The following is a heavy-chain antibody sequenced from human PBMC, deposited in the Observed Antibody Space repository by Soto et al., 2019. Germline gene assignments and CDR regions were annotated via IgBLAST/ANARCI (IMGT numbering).Heavy chain of an antibody. D-gene: IGHD6-13*01. CDR3: ARCRIIAAAHGGFDP. CDR2: INPNSGGT. J-gene: IGHJ5*02. V-gene: IGHV1-2*02. CDR1: GYTFTGYY. Sequence: QVQLVQSGAEVKKPGASVKVSCKASGYTFTGYYMHWVRQAPGQGLEWMGWINPNSGGTNYAQKFQGRVTMTRDTSISTDYMELSRLRSDDTAVYYCARCRIIAAAHGGFDPWGQGTLVTVSS.